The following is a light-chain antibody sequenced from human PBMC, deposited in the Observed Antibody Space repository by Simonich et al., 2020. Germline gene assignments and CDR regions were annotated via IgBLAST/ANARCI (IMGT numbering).Light chain of an antibody. CDR3: GTWDSSLSAGV. J-gene: IGLJ2*01. Sequence: QSVLTQPPSVSAAPGQKVTISCSGSSSNIGNNYVSWYQQLPGTAPKLLIYDNNQRPSGIPDRCSGSKSGTSATLGITGLQTGDEADYYCGTWDSSLSAGVFGGGTKLTVL. V-gene: IGLV1-51*01. CDR1: SSNIGNNY. CDR2: DNN.